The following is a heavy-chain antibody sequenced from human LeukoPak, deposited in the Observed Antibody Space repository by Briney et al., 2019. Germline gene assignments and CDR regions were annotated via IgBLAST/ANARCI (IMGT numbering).Heavy chain of an antibody. CDR3: ERLNWDDAFDI. CDR2: INHSGST. CDR1: GGSFSGYY. Sequence: SETLSLTCAVYGGSFSGYYWSWIRQPPGKGLEWIGEINHSGSTNYNPSLKSRVTISVDTSKNQFSLKLSSVTAADTAVYYCERLNWDDAFDIWGQGTMVTVSS. J-gene: IGHJ3*02. D-gene: IGHD1-1*01. V-gene: IGHV4-34*01.